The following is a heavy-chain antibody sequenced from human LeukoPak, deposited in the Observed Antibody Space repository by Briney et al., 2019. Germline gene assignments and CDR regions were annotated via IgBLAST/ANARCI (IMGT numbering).Heavy chain of an antibody. CDR1: GFTFSSYS. V-gene: IGHV3-48*04. D-gene: IGHD6-19*01. Sequence: HPGGSLRLSCAASGFTFSSYSMNWVRQAPGKGLEWVSYIRSSSSTIYYADSVKGRFTISRDNAKNSLYLQMYSLRAEDTAVYYCARIKYSSGWYYFDYWGQGTLVTVSS. CDR3: ARIKYSSGWYYFDY. CDR2: IRSSSSTI. J-gene: IGHJ4*02.